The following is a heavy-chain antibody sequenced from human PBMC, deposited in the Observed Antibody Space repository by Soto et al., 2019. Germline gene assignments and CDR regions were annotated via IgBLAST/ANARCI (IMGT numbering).Heavy chain of an antibody. CDR1: EVPISNAG. CDR3: TTGSTSTKNY. CDR2: IKSKTDGGTT. V-gene: IGHV3-15*01. D-gene: IGHD6-6*01. J-gene: IGHJ4*02. Sequence: GGSLRLPCGAAEVPISNAGLSWVRKAPGKGLEWVGRIKSKTDGGTTDYTAPVKGRFTISRDDSKNTLYLQMNSLKIEDTAVYYCTTGSTSTKNYWGQGTLVTVSS.